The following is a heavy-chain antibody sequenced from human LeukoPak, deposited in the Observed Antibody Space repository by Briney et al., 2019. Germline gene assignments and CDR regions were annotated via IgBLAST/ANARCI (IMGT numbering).Heavy chain of an antibody. CDR3: AKDGGRFLEWLLEYWYFDL. V-gene: IGHV3-66*02. J-gene: IGHJ2*01. D-gene: IGHD3-3*01. CDR1: GFTVSSNY. CDR2: IYSGGST. Sequence: PGGSLRLSCAASGFTVSSNYMSWVRQAPGKGLEWVSVIYSGGSTYYADSVKGRFTISRDNSKNTLYLQMNSLRAEDTAVYYCAKDGGRFLEWLLEYWYFDLWGRGTLVTVSS.